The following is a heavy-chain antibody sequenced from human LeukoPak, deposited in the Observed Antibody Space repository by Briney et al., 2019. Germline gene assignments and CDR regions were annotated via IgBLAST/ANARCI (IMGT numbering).Heavy chain of an antibody. Sequence: GGSLRLSCVASGFTFSSYAMSWVRQAPGKGLEWVSAISGSGGSTYYADSVKGRFTISRDNSKNTLYLQMNSLRAEDTAVYYCAKGGSSGWYEDFDYWGQGTLVTVSS. V-gene: IGHV3-23*01. CDR1: GFTFSSYA. D-gene: IGHD6-19*01. CDR3: AKGGSSGWYEDFDY. CDR2: ISGSGGST. J-gene: IGHJ4*02.